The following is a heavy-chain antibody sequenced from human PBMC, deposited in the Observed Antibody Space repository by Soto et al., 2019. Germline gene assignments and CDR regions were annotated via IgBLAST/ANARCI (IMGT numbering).Heavy chain of an antibody. Sequence: QVQLQESGPGLVKPSETLSLTCTVSGGSINNYYWSWIRQPPGKGLEWIGYIYYSGSTNYNPSLXGRVXIXIAPSKNQCSLQLSSVTAADTAVYYCASRYGSVFDYWGQGTLVTVSS. J-gene: IGHJ4*02. D-gene: IGHD6-19*01. V-gene: IGHV4-59*01. CDR2: IYYSGST. CDR1: GGSINNYY. CDR3: ASRYGSVFDY.